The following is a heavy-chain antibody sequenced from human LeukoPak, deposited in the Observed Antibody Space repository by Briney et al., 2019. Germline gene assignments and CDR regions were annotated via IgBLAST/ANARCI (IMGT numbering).Heavy chain of an antibody. CDR2: TYYRSKWYN. D-gene: IGHD6-19*01. CDR1: GDSVSSNSAA. V-gene: IGHV6-1*01. Sequence: SQTLSLTCAISGDSVSSNSAAWNWIRQSPSRGLEWLGRTYYRSKWYNDYAVSVKGRVTINPDTSKNQFSLQLNSVTPEDTAVYYCARDRYGQWLVHNWFDPWGQGTLVTVSS. CDR3: ARDRYGQWLVHNWFDP. J-gene: IGHJ5*02.